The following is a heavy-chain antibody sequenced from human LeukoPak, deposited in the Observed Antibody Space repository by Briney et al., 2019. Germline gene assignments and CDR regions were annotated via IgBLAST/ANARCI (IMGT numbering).Heavy chain of an antibody. J-gene: IGHJ4*02. CDR3: AAAPLTNFSFDY. CDR1: GFTFTSSA. Sequence: SVTVSCTASGFTFTSSAVQWVRQARGQRLEWIGWIVVGSGNTNYAQKFQERVTITRDMSTSTAYMELSSLRSEDTAVYYCAAAPLTNFSFDYWGQGTLVTVSS. V-gene: IGHV1-58*01. CDR2: IVVGSGNT. D-gene: IGHD4/OR15-4a*01.